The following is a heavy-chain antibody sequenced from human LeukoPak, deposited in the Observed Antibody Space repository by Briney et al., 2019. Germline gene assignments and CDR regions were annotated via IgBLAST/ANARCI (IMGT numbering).Heavy chain of an antibody. J-gene: IGHJ4*02. CDR2: VNQDGTEK. D-gene: IGHD6-19*01. V-gene: IGHV3-7*01. CDR1: GLTISSYS. CDR3: AKGSSVANFDY. Sequence: SGGSLRLSCSASGLTISSYSMNWVRQAPGKGLEWVGNVNQDGTEKYYMDSVKGRFTISRDNAKNSLYLQMNSLRAGDTAVYYCAKGSSVANFDYWGQGTLVTVSS.